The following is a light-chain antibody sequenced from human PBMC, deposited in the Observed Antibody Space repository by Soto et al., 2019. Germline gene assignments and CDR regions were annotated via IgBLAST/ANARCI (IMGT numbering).Light chain of an antibody. CDR3: QQDNRWPFT. CDR2: GAS. V-gene: IGKV3-15*01. J-gene: IGKJ3*01. CDR1: QSVSSN. Sequence: EIVMTQSPVTLSVSPGERATLSCRASQSVSSNLAWYQQQPGQAPRLLVYGASTRATGIPARCSGSGSGTEFTLTSSSLQSEDFAFYYCQQDNRWPFTFGPGTKVDIK.